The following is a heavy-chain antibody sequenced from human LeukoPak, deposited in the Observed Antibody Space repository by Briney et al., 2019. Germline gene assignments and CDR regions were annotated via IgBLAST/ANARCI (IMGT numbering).Heavy chain of an antibody. CDR1: GFSFSDHH. CDR2: ISRDGNII. D-gene: IGHD3-16*01. Sequence: GGALRLSCAASGFSFSDHHMSWVRQVPGKGLEWLAYISRDGNIIVYADSVKGRFTISRDNAKQSVYLEMKSLRPEDTAVYYCARYVLLMDYWGQGTLVTVSS. CDR3: ARYVLLMDY. V-gene: IGHV3-11*01. J-gene: IGHJ4*02.